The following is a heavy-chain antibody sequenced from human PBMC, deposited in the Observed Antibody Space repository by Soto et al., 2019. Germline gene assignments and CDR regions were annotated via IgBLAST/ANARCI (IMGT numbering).Heavy chain of an antibody. CDR3: AKDLSSPLSASFVPEYFQH. CDR1: GFTFSSYA. Sequence: EVQLLESGGGLVQHGGSLRLSCAASGFTFSSYAMSWVRQAPGKGLEWVSAIGGSGGSTYYADSVKGRFTISRDNSMNTLYLQMNSLRAEDTAVYYCAKDLSSPLSASFVPEYFQHWGQGTLVTVSS. J-gene: IGHJ1*01. CDR2: IGGSGGST. D-gene: IGHD6-6*01. V-gene: IGHV3-23*01.